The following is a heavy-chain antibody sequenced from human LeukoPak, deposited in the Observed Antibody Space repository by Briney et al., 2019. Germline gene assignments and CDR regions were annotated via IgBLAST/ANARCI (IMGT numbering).Heavy chain of an antibody. Sequence: VASVKVSCKASGYTFTSYGISWVRQAPGQGLEWMGWISAYNGNTNYAQKLQGRVTMTTDTSTSTAYMELRSLRSDDTAVYYCARDGYCSSTSCPDLYNYYGMDVWGQGTTVTVSS. CDR2: ISAYNGNT. CDR3: ARDGYCSSTSCPDLYNYYGMDV. V-gene: IGHV1-18*01. D-gene: IGHD2-2*03. CDR1: GYTFTSYG. J-gene: IGHJ6*02.